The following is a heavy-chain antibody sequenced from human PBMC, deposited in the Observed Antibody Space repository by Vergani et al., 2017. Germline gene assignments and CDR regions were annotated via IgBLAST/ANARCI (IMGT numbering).Heavy chain of an antibody. V-gene: IGHV3-48*01. CDR3: ARAPHLLLAWVDY. Sequence: EVQLVESGGGLVQPGGSLRLSCAASGFTFSSYSMNWVRQAPGKGLGWVSYISSGSITIYYADSVKGRITISRDNAKNSVYLQMNSLRAEDTAVYYCARAPHLLLAWVDYCGEGTLTAVSS. CDR1: GFTFSSYS. J-gene: IGHJ4*02. D-gene: IGHD2-15*01. CDR2: ISSGSITI.